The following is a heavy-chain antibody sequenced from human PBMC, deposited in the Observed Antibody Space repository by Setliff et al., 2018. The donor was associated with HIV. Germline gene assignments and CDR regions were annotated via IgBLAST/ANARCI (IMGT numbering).Heavy chain of an antibody. D-gene: IGHD5-12*01. Sequence: PSATLSLTCTVSGGSISSSSYYWGWIRQPPGKGRGWIGIIYYSGSTYYTPSLKRRVTISVDTSKNQFSLKLSSVTAADTAVYYCARPSAGGGYNYWYFDLWGRGTLVTVSS. CDR3: ARPSAGGGYNYWYFDL. J-gene: IGHJ2*01. CDR2: IYYSGST. V-gene: IGHV4-39*01. CDR1: GGSISSSSYY.